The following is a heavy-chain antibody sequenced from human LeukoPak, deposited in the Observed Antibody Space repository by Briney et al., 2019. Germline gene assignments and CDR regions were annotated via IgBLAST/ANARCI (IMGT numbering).Heavy chain of an antibody. CDR3: AKDMEMTTVTPIDY. CDR2: ISGSGGGT. V-gene: IGHV3-23*01. CDR1: GFTFSSYA. Sequence: GGSLRLSCAASGFTFSSYAMSWVRQAPEKGLEWVSAISGSGGGTYYADSVKGRFTISRDNSKNTLYLQMNSLRAEDTAVYYCAKDMEMTTVTPIDYWGQGTLVTVSS. J-gene: IGHJ4*02. D-gene: IGHD4-17*01.